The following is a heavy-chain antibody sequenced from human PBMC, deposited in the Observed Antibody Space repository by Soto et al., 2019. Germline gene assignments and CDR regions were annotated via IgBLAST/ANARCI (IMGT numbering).Heavy chain of an antibody. CDR3: ARRKERSGPHYFDY. D-gene: IGHD6-25*01. J-gene: IGHJ4*02. Sequence: EVQLLESGGGLVQTGGSLRLSCAASGFTFSYYAMNWVRQAPGKGLEWVAHVSATGATTHYADSVNGRFTISRDNSKNTLFLQMNSLRAEDTALYYCARRKERSGPHYFDYWGQGSRVTVSS. V-gene: IGHV3-23*01. CDR2: VSATGATT. CDR1: GFTFSYYA.